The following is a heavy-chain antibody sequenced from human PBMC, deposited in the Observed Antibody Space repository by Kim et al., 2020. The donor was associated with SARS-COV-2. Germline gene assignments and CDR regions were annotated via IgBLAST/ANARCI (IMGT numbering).Heavy chain of an antibody. Sequence: SQTLSLTCAISGDSVSSNSAAWNWIRQSPSRGLEWLGRTYYRSKWYNDYAVSVKSRITINPDTSKNQFSLQLNSVTPEDTAVYYCASYYSSSSVNYYYYYGMDVWGQGTTVTVSS. V-gene: IGHV6-1*01. CDR3: ASYYSSSSVNYYYYYGMDV. CDR1: GDSVSSNSAA. CDR2: TYYRSKWYN. J-gene: IGHJ6*02. D-gene: IGHD6-6*01.